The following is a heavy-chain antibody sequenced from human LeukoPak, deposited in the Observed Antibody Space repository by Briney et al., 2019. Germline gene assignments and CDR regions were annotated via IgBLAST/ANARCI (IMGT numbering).Heavy chain of an antibody. J-gene: IGHJ4*02. V-gene: IGHV4-30-4*01. Sequence: KASETLSLTCTVSGGSISSGDYYWSWIRQPPGKGLEWIGYIYYSGSTYYNPSLKSRVTISVDTSKNQFPLKLSSVTAADTAVYYCASCSGGAVCYFDYWGQGTLVTVSS. CDR2: IYYSGST. CDR1: GGSISSGDYY. D-gene: IGHD2-15*01. CDR3: ASCSGGAVCYFDY.